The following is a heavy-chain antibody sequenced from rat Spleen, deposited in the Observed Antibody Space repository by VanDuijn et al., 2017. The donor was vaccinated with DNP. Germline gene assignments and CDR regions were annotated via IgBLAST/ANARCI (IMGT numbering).Heavy chain of an antibody. Sequence: EVQLVESGGGLVQPGRSLKLSCAASGFTFSNYGMAWVRQAPKKGLEWVASISASGGSTSYRDSVKGRFTISRNNAKNTLYLQMDSLRSEDTATYYCTTDFERGYWGQGVMVTVSS. V-gene: IGHV5-19*01. CDR1: GFTFSNYG. J-gene: IGHJ2*01. D-gene: IGHD1-11*01. CDR2: ISASGGST. CDR3: TTDFERGY.